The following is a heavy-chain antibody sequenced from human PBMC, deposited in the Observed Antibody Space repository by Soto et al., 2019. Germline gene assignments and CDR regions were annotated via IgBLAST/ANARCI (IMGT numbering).Heavy chain of an antibody. CDR3: ARGDYYDSSGPFSDAFDI. Sequence: PGGSLRLSCAASGFTFSSYAMSWVRQAPGKGLEWVSSVTGSGGSTYYADSVKGRFTISRDNAKNTLYLQMNSLRAEDTAMYYCARGDYYDSSGPFSDAFDIWGQGTTVTVSS. CDR1: GFTFSSYA. CDR2: VTGSGGST. V-gene: IGHV3-23*01. J-gene: IGHJ3*02. D-gene: IGHD3-22*01.